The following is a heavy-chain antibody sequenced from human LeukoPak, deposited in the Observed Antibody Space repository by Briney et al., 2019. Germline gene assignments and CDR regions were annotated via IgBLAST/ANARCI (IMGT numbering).Heavy chain of an antibody. Sequence: ASVKVSCKASGGTFSSYTISWVRQAPGQGLEWMGRIIPILGIANYAQKFQGRVTITADESTSTAYMELSSLRSEDTAVYYCARVGLIYYFDYWGQGTLVTVSS. J-gene: IGHJ4*02. V-gene: IGHV1-69*02. D-gene: IGHD2-15*01. CDR3: ARVGLIYYFDY. CDR2: IIPILGIA. CDR1: GGTFSSYT.